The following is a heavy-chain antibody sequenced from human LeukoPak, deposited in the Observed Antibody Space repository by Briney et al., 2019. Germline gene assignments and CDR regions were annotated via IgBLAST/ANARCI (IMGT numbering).Heavy chain of an antibody. CDR2: IYHSGSP. CDR1: GGSICSNNW. J-gene: IGHJ4*02. D-gene: IGHD1-1*01. V-gene: IGHV4-4*02. CDR3: ARVNINNWHSCDY. Sequence: SETLSLTCAVSGGSICSNNWWGCVRQPPGKGLEWIGEIYHSGSPNYNPSLKSRVTISVDKSRNHFSLNLSSVTAADTAVYYCARVNINNWHSCDYWGQGTLVTVSS.